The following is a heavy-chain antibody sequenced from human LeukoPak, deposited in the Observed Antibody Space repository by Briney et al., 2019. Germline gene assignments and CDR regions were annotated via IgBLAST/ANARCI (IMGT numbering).Heavy chain of an antibody. J-gene: IGHJ4*02. D-gene: IGHD1-26*01. CDR3: ARDWKWEVN. CDR1: GFTFSNYA. Sequence: GGSLRLFCAASGFTFSNYAMSWVRQAPGEGLEWVSGITDSGGSTNYADSVKGRFTISRDNAKNSLYLQMNSLRAEDTAVYYCARDWKWEVNWGQGTLVTVSS. V-gene: IGHV3-23*01. CDR2: ITDSGGST.